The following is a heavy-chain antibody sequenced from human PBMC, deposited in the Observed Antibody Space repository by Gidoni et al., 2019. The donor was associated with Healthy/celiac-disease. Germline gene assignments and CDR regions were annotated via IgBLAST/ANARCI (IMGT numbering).Heavy chain of an antibody. D-gene: IGHD3-22*01. J-gene: IGHJ4*02. V-gene: IGHV3-66*01. CDR2: IYSGGST. CDR3: ARGPPAGYYYDSSGYFGY. Sequence: EVQLVESGGGLVKPGGSLRLSCAALGFNVSSNYMSWVRQAPGKGLEWVSVIYSGGSTYYADSVKGRFTISRDNSKNTLYLQMNSLRAEDTAVYYCARGPPAGYYYDSSGYFGYWGQGTLVTVSS. CDR1: GFNVSSNY.